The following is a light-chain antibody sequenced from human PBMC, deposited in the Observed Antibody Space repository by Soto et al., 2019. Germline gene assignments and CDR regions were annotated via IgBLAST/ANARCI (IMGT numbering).Light chain of an antibody. CDR2: GAS. CDR1: QSVSSSY. CDR3: QQYGSSPPWT. J-gene: IGKJ1*01. V-gene: IGKV3-20*01. Sequence: EIVLTQSPGTLSLSPGERATLSCRASQSVSSSYLAWYQQKPGQAPRLLIYGASSRATGIPDRFSGSGSGTDFTLTISRLEPEDFAVYYCQQYGSSPPWTCGQGTQVEIK.